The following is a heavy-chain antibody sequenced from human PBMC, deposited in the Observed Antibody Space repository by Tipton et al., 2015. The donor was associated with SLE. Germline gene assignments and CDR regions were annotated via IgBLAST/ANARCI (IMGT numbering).Heavy chain of an antibody. CDR2: IYSGGST. CDR3: ARRLGSSGFDY. V-gene: IGHV4-59*08. CDR1: GGSISSYY. Sequence: TLSLTCTVSGGSISSYYWSXXXQLPXKGLEWIGYIYSGGSTNYNPSLKSRVTISVDTSKNQFSLKLSSVTAADTAVYYCARRLGSSGFDYWGQGTLVTVSS. D-gene: IGHD3-22*01. J-gene: IGHJ4*02.